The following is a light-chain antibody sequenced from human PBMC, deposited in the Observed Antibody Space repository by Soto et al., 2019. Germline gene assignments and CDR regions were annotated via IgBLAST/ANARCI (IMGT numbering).Light chain of an antibody. CDR1: QSVRNY. CDR3: QQRSNSTPWT. CDR2: DAS. V-gene: IGKV3-11*01. Sequence: EIVLTQSPATVSVSPGESATLSCRASQSVRNYLAWYQQKPGQAPRLLIFDASNRATGIPSRFSGSGSGTYFTLTIISLEPEDFAVYYCQQRSNSTPWTFGPVTRVDL. J-gene: IGKJ3*01.